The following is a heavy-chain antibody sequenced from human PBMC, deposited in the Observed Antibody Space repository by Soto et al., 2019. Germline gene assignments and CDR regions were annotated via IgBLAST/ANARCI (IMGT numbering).Heavy chain of an antibody. V-gene: IGHV4-34*01. CDR2: INHSGST. Sequence: QVQLQQWGAGLLKPSETLSLTCAVYGGSFSGYYWSWIRQPPGKGLEWIGEINHSGSTNYNPSLKSRVTISVDTSKNQFSLKLSSVTAADTAVYYCARGPYTDSSEWFDPWGQGTLVTVSS. J-gene: IGHJ5*02. CDR3: ARGPYTDSSEWFDP. D-gene: IGHD2-2*02. CDR1: GGSFSGYY.